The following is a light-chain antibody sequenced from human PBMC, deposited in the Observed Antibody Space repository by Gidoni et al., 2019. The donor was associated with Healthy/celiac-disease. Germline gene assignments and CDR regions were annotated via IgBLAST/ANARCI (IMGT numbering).Light chain of an antibody. V-gene: IGKV3-15*01. CDR2: GAS. J-gene: IGKJ4*01. Sequence: EIVMTQSPATLSVSPWERATLSSRASQSVSSNLAWYQQKPGQAPRLLIYGASTRATGIPARFSGSGSGTEFALTISSLQSEAFAVYSCQQYNNWPQQLTFXGXTKVEIK. CDR3: QQYNNWPQQLT. CDR1: QSVSSN.